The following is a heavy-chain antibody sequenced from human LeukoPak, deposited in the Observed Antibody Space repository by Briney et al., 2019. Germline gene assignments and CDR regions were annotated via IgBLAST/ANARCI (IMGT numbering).Heavy chain of an antibody. CDR1: GVSFSGYH. CDR2: INHSGST. CDR3: ARGSVRGAAAGPDLDY. Sequence: SETLSLTCAVYGVSFSGYHWSWIRQPPGKGLEWIGEINHSGSTNYNPSLKSRVTISVDTSKNQFSLKLSSVTAADTAVYYCARGSVRGAAAGPDLDYWGQGTLVTVSS. V-gene: IGHV4-34*01. D-gene: IGHD6-13*01. J-gene: IGHJ4*02.